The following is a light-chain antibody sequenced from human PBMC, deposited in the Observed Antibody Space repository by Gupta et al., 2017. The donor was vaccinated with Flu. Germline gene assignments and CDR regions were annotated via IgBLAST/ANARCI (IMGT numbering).Light chain of an antibody. V-gene: IGLV3-1*01. Sequence: SYELTQPPSVSVSPGQTARITCSGDKVGDKYVCWYQQKPGQSPVIVIYQDNKRPSGIPERFSGSNSGSTATLTISGTQAMDEADYYCQVWDSSVVFGGGTKLTVL. CDR1: KVGDKY. CDR3: QVWDSSVV. J-gene: IGLJ2*01. CDR2: QDN.